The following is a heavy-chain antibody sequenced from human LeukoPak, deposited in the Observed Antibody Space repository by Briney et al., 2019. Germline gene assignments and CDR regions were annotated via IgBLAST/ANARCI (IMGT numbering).Heavy chain of an antibody. D-gene: IGHD3-10*01. J-gene: IGHJ4*02. V-gene: IGHV4-4*02. CDR1: GVSISSGNW. CDR3: AREYGSGSYYIRD. Sequence: SETLSLTCAVSGVSISSGNWWSWVRQPPGKGLEWIGEMHPSGSTNYNPSLKSRVTISVDKSKNQFSLNLSSVTAADTAVYYCAREYGSGSYYIRDWGQGTLVTVSS. CDR2: MHPSGST.